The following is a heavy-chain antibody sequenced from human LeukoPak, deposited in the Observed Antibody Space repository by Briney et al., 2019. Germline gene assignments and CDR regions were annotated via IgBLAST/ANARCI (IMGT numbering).Heavy chain of an antibody. J-gene: IGHJ4*02. D-gene: IGHD2-21*01. CDR3: ARGIPQTGVMLDY. CDR2: ISSSGSTI. CDR1: GFTFSSYE. Sequence: PGGSLRLSCAASGFTFSSYEMNWVRQAPGKGLEWVSYISSSGSTIYYADSVKGRFTISRDNAKNSLYLQMNSLRAEDTAVYYCARGIPQTGVMLDYWGQGTLVTVPS. V-gene: IGHV3-48*03.